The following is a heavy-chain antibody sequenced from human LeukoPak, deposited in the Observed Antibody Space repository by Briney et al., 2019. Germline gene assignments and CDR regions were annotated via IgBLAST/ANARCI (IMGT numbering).Heavy chain of an antibody. J-gene: IGHJ4*02. V-gene: IGHV1-18*01. CDR3: ARQGDSSSFDY. CDR2: ISTYNGNT. CDR1: GYTFTSHG. Sequence: ASVKVSCKASGYTFTSHGISWVRQAPGQGLEWMGWISTYNGNTNYAQKLQGRVSMTTDTSTSTAYMDLRSLRSDDTAVYYCARQGDSSSFDYWGQGTLVTVSS. D-gene: IGHD6-13*01.